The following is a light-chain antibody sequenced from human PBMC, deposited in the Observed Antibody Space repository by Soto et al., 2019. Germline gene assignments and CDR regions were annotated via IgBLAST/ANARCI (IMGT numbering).Light chain of an antibody. CDR1: QSVSSY. J-gene: IGKJ4*01. CDR2: DAS. Sequence: ETVLTQSPNTLSLSPGERATLSCRASQSVSSYLAWYQQKPGQAPRLLIYDASNRATGIPSRFSGSGSGTDFTLTISRLEPEDFAVYYCYQRINWPPTFGGGAKVEI. CDR3: YQRINWPPT. V-gene: IGKV3-11*01.